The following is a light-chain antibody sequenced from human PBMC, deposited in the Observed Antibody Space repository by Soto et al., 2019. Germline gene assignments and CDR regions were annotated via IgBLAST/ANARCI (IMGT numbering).Light chain of an antibody. CDR3: QQSYKAPCT. J-gene: IGKJ1*01. CDR1: HHISDY. V-gene: IGKV1-33*01. CDR2: DAS. Sequence: IQVTQSPSSLSASVGDMVTITCQASHHISDYLNWYQQKPGKAPKLLIYDASNLQTGVPVRFRGSGSGTHFTLTITSLQPEDATTYYCQQSYKAPCTFGQGTKVDTK.